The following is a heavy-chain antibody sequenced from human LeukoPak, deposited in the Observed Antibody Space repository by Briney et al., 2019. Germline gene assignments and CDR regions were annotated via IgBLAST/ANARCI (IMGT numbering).Heavy chain of an antibody. V-gene: IGHV3-21*01. CDR1: GFTFSSYT. Sequence: PGGSLRLSCAASGFTFSSYTMNWVSQAPGKGQEWVTYISSTSSYINYADSVKGRFTISRDNAKNSLYLQMNSLSSEDAAVYYCATTSSGWAPPQPAWYFDLGGRGTLVTVSS. CDR3: ATTSSGWAPPQPAWYFDL. CDR2: ISSTSSYI. D-gene: IGHD6-19*01. J-gene: IGHJ2*01.